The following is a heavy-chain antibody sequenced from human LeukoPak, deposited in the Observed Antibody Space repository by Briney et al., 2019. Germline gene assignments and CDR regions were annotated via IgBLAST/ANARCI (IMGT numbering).Heavy chain of an antibody. V-gene: IGHV4-38-2*01. D-gene: IGHD6-13*01. J-gene: IGHJ4*02. CDR3: ARLLAAAPFDY. Sequence: KPSETLSLTCAVSGYSISSGYYWGWIRQPPGKGLEWIGSIYHTGSTYYNPSLKSRVTISVDTSKNQFSLKLSSVTAADTAVYYCARLLAAAPFDYWGQGTLVTVSS. CDR2: IYHTGST. CDR1: GYSISSGYY.